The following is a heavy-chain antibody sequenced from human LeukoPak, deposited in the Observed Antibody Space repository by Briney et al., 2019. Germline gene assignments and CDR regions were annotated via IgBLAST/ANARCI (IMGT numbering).Heavy chain of an antibody. CDR2: ISGSGGTT. D-gene: IGHD2-8*01. V-gene: IGHV3-23*01. CDR1: GFTFSSYA. J-gene: IGHJ4*02. Sequence: GGSLRLSCAASGFTFSSYAMSWVRQAPGKGLEWVSVISGSGGTTYYADSVKGRFSISRDNSKNTLYLDMNSLRAEDTAVYYCVREAYALDYWGQGTLVTVSS. CDR3: VREAYALDY.